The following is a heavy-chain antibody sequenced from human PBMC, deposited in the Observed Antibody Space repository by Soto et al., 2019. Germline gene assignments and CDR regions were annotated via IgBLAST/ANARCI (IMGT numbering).Heavy chain of an antibody. J-gene: IGHJ4*02. D-gene: IGHD7-27*01. CDR3: AKDSFRETGDLAFDY. CDR2: INGSGGDT. V-gene: IGHV3-23*01. Sequence: GGSLRLSCAASGFTFSSYAMSWVRQAPGKGLEWVTGINGSGGDTYYADSVKGRFTISRDNSKNTLYLQMNSLRAEDTAVYSAAKDSFRETGDLAFDYWGQGTLVTVSS. CDR1: GFTFSSYA.